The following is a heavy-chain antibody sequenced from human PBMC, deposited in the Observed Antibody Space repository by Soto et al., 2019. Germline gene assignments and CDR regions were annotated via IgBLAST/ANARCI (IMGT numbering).Heavy chain of an antibody. CDR2: IWYDGSNK. J-gene: IGHJ3*02. CDR3: ARDPSFRGDAFDI. CDR1: GFTFSSYG. V-gene: IGHV3-33*01. Sequence: QVQLVESGGGVVQPGRSLRLSCAASGFTFSSYGMHWVRRAPGKGLEWVAVIWYDGSNKYYADSVKGRFTISRDNSKNTLYLQMNSLRAEDTAVYYCARDPSFRGDAFDIWGQGTMVTVSS.